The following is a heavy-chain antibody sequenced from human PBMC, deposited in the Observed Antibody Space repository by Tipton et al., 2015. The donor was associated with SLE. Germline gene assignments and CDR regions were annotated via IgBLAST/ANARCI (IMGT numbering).Heavy chain of an antibody. V-gene: IGHV3-23*03. Sequence: SLRLSCAATGFDISTHALTWVRQAPGKGLEWVSVIYSGGSSTSYADSVKGRFSISRDDSKNTLFLQMNSLRAEDTAFYYCAKTVRDLDWISEGTYSYYYMDVWGKGTMVTVSS. D-gene: IGHD3-9*01. CDR1: GFDISTHA. CDR3: AKTVRDLDWISEGTYSYYYMDV. CDR2: IYSGGSST. J-gene: IGHJ6*03.